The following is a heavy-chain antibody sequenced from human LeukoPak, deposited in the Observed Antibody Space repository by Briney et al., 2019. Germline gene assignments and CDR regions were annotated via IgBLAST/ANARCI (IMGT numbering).Heavy chain of an antibody. CDR2: IYHSGST. J-gene: IGHJ3*02. CDR1: GGSISSSNW. D-gene: IGHD3-10*01. CDR3: ARHQEDGSGVFAFDI. V-gene: IGHV4-4*02. Sequence: SETLSLTCPVSGGSISSSNWWSWVRQPPGKGLEWIGEIYHSGSTNYNPSLKSRVTISVDKSKNQFSLKLSSVTAADTAVYYCARHQEDGSGVFAFDIWGQGTIVTVSS.